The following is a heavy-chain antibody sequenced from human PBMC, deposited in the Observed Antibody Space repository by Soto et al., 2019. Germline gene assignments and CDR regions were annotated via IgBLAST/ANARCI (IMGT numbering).Heavy chain of an antibody. V-gene: IGHV1-69*13. J-gene: IGHJ3*02. CDR2: IIPIFGTA. CDR3: ARDKPAAGTTDAFDI. Sequence: SVKVSCKASGGTFSSYAISWVRQAPGQGLEWMGGIIPIFGTANYAQKFQGRVTITADESTSTAYMELSSLRSEDTAVYYCARDKPAAGTTDAFDIWGQGTMVTVS. CDR1: GGTFSSYA. D-gene: IGHD1-7*01.